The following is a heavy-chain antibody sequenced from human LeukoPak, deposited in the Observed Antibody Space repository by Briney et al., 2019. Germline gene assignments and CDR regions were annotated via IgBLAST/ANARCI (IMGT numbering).Heavy chain of an antibody. CDR3: ARDHYGDQFNAFDI. V-gene: IGHV3-21*01. CDR1: GFTFSSYR. Sequence: GGSLRLSCAASGFTFSSYRMNWVRQAPGKGLEWVSSISSSSSYIYYADSVKGRFTISRDNAKNSLYLQMNSLRAEDTAVYYCARDHYGDQFNAFDIWGQGTMVTVSS. D-gene: IGHD4-17*01. J-gene: IGHJ3*02. CDR2: ISSSSSYI.